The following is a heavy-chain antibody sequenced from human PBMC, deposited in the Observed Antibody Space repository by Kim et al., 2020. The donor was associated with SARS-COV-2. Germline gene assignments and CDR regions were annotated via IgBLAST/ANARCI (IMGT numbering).Heavy chain of an antibody. V-gene: IGHV4-34*01. CDR1: GGSFSGYY. Sequence: SETLSLTCAVYGGSFSGYYWNWIRQPPGKGLEWIGEINHSGSTNYNPSLKSRVTISVDTSKNQFSLKLSSVTAADTAVYYCARGLGRGGFLGAATPPMDV. J-gene: IGHJ6*03. CDR3: ARGLGRGGFLGAATPPMDV. D-gene: IGHD2-15*01. CDR2: INHSGST.